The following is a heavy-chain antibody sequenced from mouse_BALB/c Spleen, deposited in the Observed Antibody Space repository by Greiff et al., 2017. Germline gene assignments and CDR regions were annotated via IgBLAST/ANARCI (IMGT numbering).Heavy chain of an antibody. CDR2: ISYSGST. Sequence: DVHLVESGPSLVKPSQTLSLTCSVTGDSITSGYWNWIRKFPGNKLEYMGYISYSGSTYYNPSLKSRISITRDTSKNQYYLQLNSVTTEDTATYYCARRGYDYDEGFAYWGQGTLVTVSA. V-gene: IGHV3-8*02. CDR3: ARRGYDYDEGFAY. J-gene: IGHJ3*01. D-gene: IGHD2-4*01. CDR1: GDSITSGY.